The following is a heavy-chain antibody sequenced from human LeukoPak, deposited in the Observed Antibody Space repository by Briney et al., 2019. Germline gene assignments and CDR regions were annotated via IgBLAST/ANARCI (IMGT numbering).Heavy chain of an antibody. V-gene: IGHV3-23*01. CDR3: AKSLDGSGSYYHGDY. D-gene: IGHD3-10*01. CDR1: GFTFSSRG. Sequence: GGSLRLSCAASGFTFSSRGMNWVRQAPRKGLEWVSTISGSGDSTYYADSVAGRFIISRDNSKNTLYLQMNSLRAEDTALYFCAKSLDGSGSYYHGDYWGQGTLVTVSS. J-gene: IGHJ4*02. CDR2: ISGSGDST.